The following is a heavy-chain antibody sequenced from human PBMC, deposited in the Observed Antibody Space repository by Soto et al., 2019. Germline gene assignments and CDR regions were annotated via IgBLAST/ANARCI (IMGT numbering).Heavy chain of an antibody. Sequence: GGSLILSCASSGFPFSCNIWHLVRQAPGKGLEWVSYITGSGTTTRYADSVKGRFTLSRDNAKNSLFLDMNSLTDEDTAVYYCARDLNWAFDHWGRGTLVTVSS. V-gene: IGHV3-48*02. D-gene: IGHD1-1*01. J-gene: IGHJ5*02. CDR2: ITGSGTTT. CDR3: ARDLNWAFDH. CDR1: GFPFSCNI.